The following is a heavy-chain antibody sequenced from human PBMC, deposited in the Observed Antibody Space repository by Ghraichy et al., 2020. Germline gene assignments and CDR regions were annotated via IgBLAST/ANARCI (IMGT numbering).Heavy chain of an antibody. CDR2: INHSGST. D-gene: IGHD3-3*01. J-gene: IGHJ3*02. Sequence: SETLSLTCAVYGGSFSGYYLSWIRQPPGKGLEWIGEINHSGSTNYNPSLKSRVTISVDTSKNQFSLKLSSVTAADTAVYYCARGTRGNVLRFLEWLPPRAAAFDIWGQGTMVTVSS. CDR1: GGSFSGYY. V-gene: IGHV4-34*01. CDR3: ARGTRGNVLRFLEWLPPRAAAFDI.